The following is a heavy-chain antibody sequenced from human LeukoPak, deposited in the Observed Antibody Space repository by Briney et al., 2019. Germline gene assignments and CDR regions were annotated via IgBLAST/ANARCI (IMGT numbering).Heavy chain of an antibody. CDR3: ARIKSSNKDPTSGKYFLY. D-gene: IGHD1-26*01. CDR2: INPNSGGT. V-gene: IGHV1-2*04. CDR1: GCTFTGYY. Sequence: ASVKVSCKASGCTFTGYYMHWVRQAPGQGLEWMGWINPNSGGTNYAQKFQGWVTMTRDTSISTAYMELSRLRSDDTAVYYCARIKSSNKDPTSGKYFLYWGQGTLVTVSS. J-gene: IGHJ4*02.